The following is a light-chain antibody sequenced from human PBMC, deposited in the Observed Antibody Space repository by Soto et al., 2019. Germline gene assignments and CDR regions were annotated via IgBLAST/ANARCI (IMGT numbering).Light chain of an antibody. V-gene: IGLV2-14*01. CDR2: DVS. Sequence: QSALTQPASVSGSPGQSITISCTGTSSDVGGYDYVSWYQQHPGKAPKLLIYDVSDRPSGVPNRFSGFKSGNTASLTISGLQAEDEADYYCSSYATSSPVLFGGGTKLTVL. J-gene: IGLJ2*01. CDR3: SSYATSSPVL. CDR1: SSDVGGYDY.